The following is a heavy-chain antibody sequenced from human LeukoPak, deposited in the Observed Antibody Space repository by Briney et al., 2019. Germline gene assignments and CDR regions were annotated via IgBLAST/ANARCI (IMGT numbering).Heavy chain of an antibody. J-gene: IGHJ3*02. Sequence: SETLSLTCAVYGGSFSGYYWSWIRQPPGKGREWIGEINHSGSTNYNTSLKSRVTISVDTSKNQFSLKLSSVTAADTAVYYCARDLLTKFGELSAFDIWGQGTMVTVSS. CDR2: INHSGST. CDR3: ARDLLTKFGELSAFDI. D-gene: IGHD3-10*01. CDR1: GGSFSGYY. V-gene: IGHV4-34*01.